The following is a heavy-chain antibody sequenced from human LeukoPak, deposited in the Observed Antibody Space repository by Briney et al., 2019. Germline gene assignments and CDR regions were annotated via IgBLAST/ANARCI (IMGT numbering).Heavy chain of an antibody. D-gene: IGHD2-15*01. J-gene: IGHJ4*02. V-gene: IGHV4-61*02. CDR3: ARDSGPFDY. Sequence: SETLSLTCTVSGGSISSGSYYWSWIRQPAGKGLEWIGRIYTSGSTNYNPSLKSRVTISVDTSKNQFSLKLSSVTAADTAVYYCARDSGPFDYWGQGTLVTVSS. CDR1: GGSISSGSYY. CDR2: IYTSGST.